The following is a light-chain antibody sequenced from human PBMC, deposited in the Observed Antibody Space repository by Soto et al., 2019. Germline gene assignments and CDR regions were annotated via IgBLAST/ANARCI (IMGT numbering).Light chain of an antibody. Sequence: EFVLTQSPATLSVSPGERATLSCRASQSVSSKLAWYQQKPGQAPRLLIYGASTRATGIPARFSGSGSGTEFTLTISSLQSEDLAVYYGQQYNNWPPITVGQGTRLEIK. CDR1: QSVSSK. V-gene: IGKV3-15*01. J-gene: IGKJ5*01. CDR3: QQYNNWPPIT. CDR2: GAS.